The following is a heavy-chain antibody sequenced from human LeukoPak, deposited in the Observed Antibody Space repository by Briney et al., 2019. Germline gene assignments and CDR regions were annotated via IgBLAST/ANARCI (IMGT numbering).Heavy chain of an antibody. Sequence: GGSLRLSCAASGFTFRSYSMNWVRQAPGKGLEWVSSISSSSSYIYYADSVKGRFTISRDNAKNSLYLQMNSLRAEDTAVYYCARGAGSSSSGDYWGQGTLVTVSS. CDR1: GFTFRSYS. J-gene: IGHJ4*02. V-gene: IGHV3-21*01. CDR2: ISSSSSYI. D-gene: IGHD6-6*01. CDR3: ARGAGSSSSGDY.